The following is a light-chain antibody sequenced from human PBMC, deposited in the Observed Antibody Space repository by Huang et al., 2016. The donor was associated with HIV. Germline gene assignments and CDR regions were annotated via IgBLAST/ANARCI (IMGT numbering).Light chain of an antibody. CDR2: AAA. J-gene: IGKJ1*01. Sequence: DIQMTQSPSSLSASVGDRITITCRASQGISRFLNWYQQKPGTAPRVLIYAAASLQSGVPPRFSGSGSGTDFTLTISSLQPEDFATYYCQQSHSLPWTFGQGTKVEIK. CDR1: QGISRF. CDR3: QQSHSLPWT. V-gene: IGKV1-39*01.